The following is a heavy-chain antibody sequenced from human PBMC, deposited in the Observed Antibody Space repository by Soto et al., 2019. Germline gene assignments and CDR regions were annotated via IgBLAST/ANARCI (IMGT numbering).Heavy chain of an antibody. V-gene: IGHV3-21*06. CDR2: ISGGGSYI. CDR3: VRGGGGGLFDP. D-gene: IGHD2-15*01. CDR1: GFTFSDEN. J-gene: IGHJ5*02. Sequence: QLVESGGGLVKPGGSLRLSCSASGFTFSDENMSWVRQVPGKGLEWVSGISGGGSYIFYADSVQGRFSISRDNAKNSLYLQMMSLTAEDTAIYYCVRGGGGGLFDPWGQGTMVTVSS.